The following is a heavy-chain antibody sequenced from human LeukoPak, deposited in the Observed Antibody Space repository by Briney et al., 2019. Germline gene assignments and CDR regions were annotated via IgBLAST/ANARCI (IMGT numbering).Heavy chain of an antibody. CDR1: GFTFTDYA. CDR3: AREGAP. J-gene: IGHJ4*02. CDR2: ISRSSDTI. Sequence: GGSLRLSCVVSGFTFTDYAMNWFRQAPGKGLEWLSYISRSSDTIYYADSVKGRFTISRDNAKSSLFLQMNTLRAEDTAVYYCAREGAPWGQGTLVTVSS. V-gene: IGHV3-48*01. D-gene: IGHD1-26*01.